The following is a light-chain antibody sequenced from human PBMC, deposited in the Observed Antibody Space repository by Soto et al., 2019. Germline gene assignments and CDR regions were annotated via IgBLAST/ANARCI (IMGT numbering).Light chain of an antibody. CDR3: QQHGT. J-gene: IGKJ1*01. Sequence: EIVLTQSPGTLSLSPGERATLSCRASQSVSSSYLAWYQQKPGQAPRLLIYGASSRATGIPDRFSASGSGTDFTLTISRLEPEDFAVYYCQQHGTFGQGTKVEIK. V-gene: IGKV3-20*01. CDR2: GAS. CDR1: QSVSSSY.